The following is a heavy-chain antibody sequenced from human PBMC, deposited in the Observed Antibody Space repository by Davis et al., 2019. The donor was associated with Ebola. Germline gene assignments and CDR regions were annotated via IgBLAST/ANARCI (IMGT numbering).Heavy chain of an antibody. Sequence: GGSLRLSCAASGFTFSSYWMSWVRQAPGKGLEWVANIKQDGSEKYYVDSVKGRFTISRDNAKNSLYLQMNSLRAEDTAVYYCARDVEGRGVISYGMDVWGQGTTVTVSS. CDR1: GFTFSSYW. V-gene: IGHV3-7*03. CDR3: ARDVEGRGVISYGMDV. CDR2: IKQDGSEK. J-gene: IGHJ6*02. D-gene: IGHD3-10*01.